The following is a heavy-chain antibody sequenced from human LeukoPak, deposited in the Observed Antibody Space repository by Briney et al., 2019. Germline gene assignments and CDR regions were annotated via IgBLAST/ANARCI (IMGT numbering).Heavy chain of an antibody. CDR2: IGTASDT. CDR3: ARGPPRGKYYYMDV. V-gene: IGHV3-13*01. J-gene: IGHJ6*03. Sequence: GGSLRLSCAASGFTFSSFDMHWVRQPTGQGLEWVSTIGTASDTYYPGSVEGRFTLSRDNAKNSLFLQMNSLTAGDTAVCYCARGPPRGKYYYMDVWGKGTTVTVSS. CDR1: GFTFSSFD. D-gene: IGHD1-1*01.